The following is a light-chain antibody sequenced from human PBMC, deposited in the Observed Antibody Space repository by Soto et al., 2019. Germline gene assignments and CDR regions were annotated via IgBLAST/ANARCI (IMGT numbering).Light chain of an antibody. CDR2: GAS. Sequence: ELVLTHSPGTLSLSPGERATLSCRASQSVSSSYLAWYQQKPGQAPRLLIYGASSRATGIPDRFSGSGSGTDFTLTISRLEPEDFAVYYCQQYGSSSWTFGQGTKV. J-gene: IGKJ1*01. CDR1: QSVSSSY. CDR3: QQYGSSSWT. V-gene: IGKV3-20*01.